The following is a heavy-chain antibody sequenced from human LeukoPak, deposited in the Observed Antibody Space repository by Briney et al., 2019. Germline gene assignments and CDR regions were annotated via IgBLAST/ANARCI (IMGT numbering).Heavy chain of an antibody. D-gene: IGHD6-19*01. CDR2: ISSSSSYI. CDR1: GFTFSSYV. Sequence: GGSLRLSCAASGFTFSSYVMNWVRQAPGKGLEWVSSISSSSSYIYYADSVKGRFTISRDNAKNSLYLQMNSLRAEDTAVYYCARESGGWYYAYWGQGTLVTVSS. J-gene: IGHJ4*02. V-gene: IGHV3-21*01. CDR3: ARESGGWYYAY.